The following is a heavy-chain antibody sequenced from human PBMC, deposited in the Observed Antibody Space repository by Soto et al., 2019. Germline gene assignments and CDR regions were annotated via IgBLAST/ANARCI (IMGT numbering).Heavy chain of an antibody. D-gene: IGHD1-26*01. V-gene: IGHV3-13*05. J-gene: IGHJ6*04. CDR2: IGTAGDP. CDR1: GFTFSSYD. Sequence: GGSLRLSCAASGFTFSSYDMNWVRKAKGKGRKWVSAIGTAGDPYYPGSVKGRFTISRENAKNSLYLQMNSLRAGDTAVYYCARGKHSGSYFMDVWGKGTTVTVSS. CDR3: ARGKHSGSYFMDV.